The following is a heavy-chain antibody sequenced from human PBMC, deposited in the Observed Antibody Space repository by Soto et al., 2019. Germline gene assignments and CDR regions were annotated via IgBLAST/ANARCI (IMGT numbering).Heavy chain of an antibody. Sequence: PSETLSLTCTVSGGSISSYYWSWIRQPPGKGLEWIGYIYYSGSTNYNPSLKSRVTISVDTSKNQFSLKLSSVTAADTAVYYCARGYSGYDSWFDPWGQGTLVTVSS. D-gene: IGHD5-12*01. CDR3: ARGYSGYDSWFDP. J-gene: IGHJ5*02. V-gene: IGHV4-59*12. CDR1: GGSISSYY. CDR2: IYYSGST.